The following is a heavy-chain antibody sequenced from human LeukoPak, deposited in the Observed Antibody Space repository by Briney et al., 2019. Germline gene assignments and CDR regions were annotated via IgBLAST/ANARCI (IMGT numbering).Heavy chain of an antibody. J-gene: IGHJ3*02. CDR1: GFNLDDFG. V-gene: IGHV3-9*01. CDR2: INWNGAYI. Sequence: GGSLRLSCAASGFNLDDFGMHWVRPAPGKGLGWVSGINWNGAYIDSAYSVKGRFTISRDNANNSLFMQMNSLRAEDTALYYCVKFMVSASSVPGAGFDISGRGTMVTVSS. CDR3: VKFMVSASSVPGAGFDI. D-gene: IGHD6-6*01.